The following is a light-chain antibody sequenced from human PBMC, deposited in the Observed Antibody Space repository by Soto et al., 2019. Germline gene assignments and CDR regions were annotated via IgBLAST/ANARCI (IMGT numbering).Light chain of an antibody. Sequence: QSVLTQPASVSGSPGQSITISCTGTSSDVGGYNYVSWYQQHPGKAPKFMIYDVSNRPSGVSTRFSGSKSGNTASLTISGLQAGDEADYYCNSYTTSNTRQIVFGTGTKVT. CDR3: NSYTTSNTRQIV. CDR1: SSDVGGYNY. V-gene: IGLV2-14*01. CDR2: DVS. J-gene: IGLJ1*01.